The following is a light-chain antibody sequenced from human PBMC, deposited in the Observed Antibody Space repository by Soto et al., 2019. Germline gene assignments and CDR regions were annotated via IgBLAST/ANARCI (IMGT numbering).Light chain of an antibody. CDR3: SSYTTSSTPYYV. CDR1: SSDVGGYNS. V-gene: IGLV2-14*01. CDR2: EVS. Sequence: SSLTQPASVSVSPGQSITISCTGTSSDVGGYNSVSWYQQHPGKAPKLMIYEVSDRPLGVSNRFSGSKSGNTASLTISGLQAEDEADYYRSSYTTSSTPYYVFGTGTKVTVL. J-gene: IGLJ1*01.